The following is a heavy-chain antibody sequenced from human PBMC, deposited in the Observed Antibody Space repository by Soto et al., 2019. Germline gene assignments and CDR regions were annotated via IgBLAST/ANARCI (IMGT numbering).Heavy chain of an antibody. V-gene: IGHV4-31*03. CDR2: IYHTGST. CDR3: ARATGTLRSRNCDY. D-gene: IGHD1-1*01. Sequence: LSLTCSVSGGSISTVGHYWTLIRQPPGKGLEWIGSIYHTGSTYYSKSLRSRLTMSVDTSKSQFSLRLSSVTAADTAVYYCARATGTLRSRNCDYWGQGSLVTVSS. J-gene: IGHJ4*02. CDR1: GGSISTVGHY.